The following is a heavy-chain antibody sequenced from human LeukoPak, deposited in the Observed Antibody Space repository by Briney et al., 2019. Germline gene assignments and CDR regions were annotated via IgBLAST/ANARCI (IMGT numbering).Heavy chain of an antibody. D-gene: IGHD1-26*01. J-gene: IGHJ4*02. CDR2: IHYSGST. CDR3: AREKWELLPIFDY. CDR1: GGSISSYY. Sequence: PSETLSLACTVSGGSISSYYWSWIRQPPGKGLEGIGYIHYSGSTNYNPSLKSRVTISVDTSKNQFSLKLTSVTAADTAVYYCAREKWELLPIFDYWGQGTLVTVSS. V-gene: IGHV4-59*01.